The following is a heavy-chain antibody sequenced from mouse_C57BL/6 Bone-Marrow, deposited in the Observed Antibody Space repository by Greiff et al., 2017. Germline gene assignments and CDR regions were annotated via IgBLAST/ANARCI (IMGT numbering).Heavy chain of an antibody. CDR1: GYTFTSYW. CDR2: IDPSDSVT. CDR3: ARGWLLRGY. J-gene: IGHJ2*01. V-gene: IGHV1-52*01. D-gene: IGHD2-3*01. Sequence: QVQLQQPGAELVRPGSSVKLSCKASGYTFTSYWMHWVTQRPIQSLEWIGNIDPSDSVTHSNQKFKDQATLTVDKSSSTAYMPLSSLTSEDSAVYYCARGWLLRGYWGQGTTLTVST.